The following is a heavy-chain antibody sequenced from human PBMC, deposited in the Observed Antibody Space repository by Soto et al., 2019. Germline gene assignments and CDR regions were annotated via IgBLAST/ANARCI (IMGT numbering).Heavy chain of an antibody. J-gene: IGHJ5*02. V-gene: IGHV4-61*01. CDR2: IYYSGST. CDR1: GGSVSSGSYY. CDR3: ARLSRLGRGLSSYNGFDP. Sequence: SETLSLTCTVPGGSVSSGSYYWSWIRQPPGQGQERSGYIYYSGSTKSNTSLKSRVTISRDTYNNQFSLKLSSVTAADTAVYYCARLSRLGRGLSSYNGFDPWGQGTLVNVS. D-gene: IGHD6-25*01.